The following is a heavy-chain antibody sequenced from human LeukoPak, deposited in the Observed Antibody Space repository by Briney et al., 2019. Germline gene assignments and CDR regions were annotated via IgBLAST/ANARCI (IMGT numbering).Heavy chain of an antibody. CDR2: ISGSGGST. D-gene: IGHD3-10*01. CDR3: ANTNTRITMVRGANPNY. J-gene: IGHJ4*02. Sequence: TGGSLRLSCAASGFTFSSYAMSWVRQAPGKELEWVSAISGSGGSTYYADSVKGRFTISRDNSKNTLYLQMNSLRAEDTAVYYCANTNTRITMVRGANPNYWGQGTLVTVSS. V-gene: IGHV3-23*01. CDR1: GFTFSSYA.